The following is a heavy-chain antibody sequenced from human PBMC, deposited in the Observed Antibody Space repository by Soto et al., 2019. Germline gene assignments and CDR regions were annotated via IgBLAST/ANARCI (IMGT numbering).Heavy chain of an antibody. CDR3: ARAAREWYFDY. D-gene: IGHD3-3*01. CDR2: NYYSGST. V-gene: IGHV4-59*01. CDR1: GGSISSYY. Sequence: PSETLSLTCTVSGGSISSYYWSWIRQPPGKGLEWIGYNYYSGSTNYNPSLKSRVTISVDTSKNQFSLKLSSVTAADTAVYYCARAAREWYFDYWGQGTLVTVSS. J-gene: IGHJ4*02.